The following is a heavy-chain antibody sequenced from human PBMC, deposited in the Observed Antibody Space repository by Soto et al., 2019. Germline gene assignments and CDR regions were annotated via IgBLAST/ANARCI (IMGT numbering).Heavy chain of an antibody. CDR3: ARTGFCGGDCYWFDP. CDR2: IYYSGST. J-gene: IGHJ5*02. V-gene: IGHV4-31*03. Sequence: QVQLQESGPGLVKPSQTLSLTCTVSGGSISSGGYYWGWIRQHPGKGLEWIGYIYYSGSTYYNSSLRRRVSISIATSKNQFSLKLSSVTAADTAVYYCARTGFCGGDCYWFDPWGQGTLVTVSS. D-gene: IGHD2-21*02. CDR1: GGSISSGGYY.